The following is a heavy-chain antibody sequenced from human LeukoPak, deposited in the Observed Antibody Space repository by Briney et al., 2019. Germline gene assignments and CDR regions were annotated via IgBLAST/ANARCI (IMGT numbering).Heavy chain of an antibody. CDR3: ARHLGAPGTRGFDF. J-gene: IGHJ4*02. Sequence: SETLSLTCVVSGGSVSSNWWSWVRQPPGKGLEWLGEVYYRGNTNFDPSLWGRVAMSVDTSNNQLSLKLSSVTAADTAVYYCARHLGAPGTRGFDFWGQGILVTVSS. V-gene: IGHV4/OR15-8*02. CDR2: VYYRGNT. D-gene: IGHD1-26*01. CDR1: GGSVSSNW.